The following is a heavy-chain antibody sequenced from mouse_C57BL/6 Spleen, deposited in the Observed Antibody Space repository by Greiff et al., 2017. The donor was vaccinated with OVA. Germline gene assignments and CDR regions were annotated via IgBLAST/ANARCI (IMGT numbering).Heavy chain of an antibody. D-gene: IGHD2-9*01. J-gene: IGHJ2*01. CDR1: GYTFTSYW. V-gene: IGHV1-69*01. CDR2: IDPSDSYT. Sequence: QVQLKQPGAELVMPGASVKLSCKASGYTFTSYWMHWVKQRPGQGLEWIGEIDPSDSYTNYNQKFKGKSTLTVDKSSSTAYMQLSSLTSEDSAVYYCARPSMVTTSPYFDYWGQGTTLTVSS. CDR3: ARPSMVTTSPYFDY.